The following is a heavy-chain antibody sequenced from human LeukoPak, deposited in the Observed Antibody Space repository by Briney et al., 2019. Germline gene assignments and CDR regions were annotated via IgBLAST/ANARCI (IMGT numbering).Heavy chain of an antibody. D-gene: IGHD2-21*02. J-gene: IGHJ4*02. CDR1: GGSLNSSSYY. V-gene: IGHV4-39*01. CDR3: ARQPARIVVVTAHHFDY. CDR2: IYYSGRT. Sequence: PSETLSLTCTVSGGSLNSSSYYWGWIRQPPGKGLEWIGSIYYSGRTYYNPSLKSRVTIFVDTSKNQFSLKLSSVTAADTAVYYCARQPARIVVVTAHHFDYWGQGTLVTVSS.